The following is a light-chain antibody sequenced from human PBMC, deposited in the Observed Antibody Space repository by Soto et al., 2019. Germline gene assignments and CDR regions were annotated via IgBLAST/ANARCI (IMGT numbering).Light chain of an antibody. Sequence: EIVLTQSPDTLSLCPGERATLSGRASQNVCNYLAWYQEKPGQAPRLLISDSSNRATGIPARFSGSGSGTDFTLTISGLEPDDFALYFCQQRADWPITFGPGTKVDIK. V-gene: IGKV3-11*01. CDR2: DSS. CDR3: QQRADWPIT. CDR1: QNVCNY. J-gene: IGKJ3*01.